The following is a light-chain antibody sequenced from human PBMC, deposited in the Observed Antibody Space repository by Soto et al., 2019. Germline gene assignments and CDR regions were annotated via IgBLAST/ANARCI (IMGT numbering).Light chain of an antibody. J-gene: IGKJ3*01. V-gene: IGKV3-11*01. Sequence: IVFTQSPSTLSLSPGERATLSCRASQSVSSYLAWYQQKPGQAPRLLIYDASTRATGIPARFSGSGSGTDFTLTISSLEPEDFAVYYCQQRSNWPPGFTFGPGTKVDIK. CDR1: QSVSSY. CDR3: QQRSNWPPGFT. CDR2: DAS.